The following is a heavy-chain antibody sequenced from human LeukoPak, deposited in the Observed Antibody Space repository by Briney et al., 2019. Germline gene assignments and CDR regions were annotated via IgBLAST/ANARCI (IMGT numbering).Heavy chain of an antibody. J-gene: IGHJ4*02. V-gene: IGHV3-23*01. CDR3: AKAAGLLWFEELLGDFDY. CDR1: GFTFSSYA. CDR2: ISGSGGST. D-gene: IGHD3-10*01. Sequence: PGGSLRLSCAASGFTFSSYAMSWVRQAPGKGLEWVSAISGSGGSTYYADSVKGRFTISRDNSKNTLYLQMNSLRAEDTAVYYCAKAAGLLWFEELLGDFDYWGQGTLVTVSS.